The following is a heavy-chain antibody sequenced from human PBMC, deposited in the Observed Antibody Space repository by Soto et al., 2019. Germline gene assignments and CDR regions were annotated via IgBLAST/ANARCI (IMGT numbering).Heavy chain of an antibody. CDR2: IWYDGSNK. J-gene: IGHJ6*02. Sequence: GGSLRLSCAASGFACSSYGMHWVRQAPGKGLEWVAVIWYDGSNKYYADSVKGRFTISRDNSKNTLYLQMNSLRAEDTAVYYCARDSDSRPYYYYYGMDVWGQGTTVTVSS. V-gene: IGHV3-33*01. CDR3: ARDSDSRPYYYYYGMDV. CDR1: GFACSSYG. D-gene: IGHD2-21*01.